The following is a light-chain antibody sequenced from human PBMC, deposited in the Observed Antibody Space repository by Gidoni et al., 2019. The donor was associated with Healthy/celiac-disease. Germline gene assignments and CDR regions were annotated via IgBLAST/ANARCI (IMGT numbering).Light chain of an antibody. J-gene: IGLJ3*02. CDR2: RNN. V-gene: IGLV1-44*01. Sequence: QSVLTQPPSASGTPGQRVTISCSGSSSNIGSNTVNWYQQLPGTAPKRLIYRNNQRPSGVPARFSGSKSGTSASLAISGLQSEDEADYYCAAWDDSLNGPEFGGGTKLTVL. CDR1: SSNIGSNT. CDR3: AAWDDSLNGPE.